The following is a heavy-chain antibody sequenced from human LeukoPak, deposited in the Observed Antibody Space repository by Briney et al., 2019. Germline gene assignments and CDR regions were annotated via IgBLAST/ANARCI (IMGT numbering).Heavy chain of an antibody. CDR2: IKQDGSEK. CDR1: AFTFNSYE. V-gene: IGHV3-7*01. CDR3: AKDSKVYYSSGWTHFDY. Sequence: GGSLRLSCAASAFTFNSYEMNWVRQAPGKGLEWVANIKQDGSEKYYVDSVKGRFTISRDNAKNSLYLQMNSLRAEDTAVYYCAKDSKVYYSSGWTHFDYWGQGTLVTVSS. D-gene: IGHD6-19*01. J-gene: IGHJ4*02.